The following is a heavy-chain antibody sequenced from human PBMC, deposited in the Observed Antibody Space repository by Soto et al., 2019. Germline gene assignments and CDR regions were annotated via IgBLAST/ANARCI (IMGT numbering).Heavy chain of an antibody. D-gene: IGHD2-15*01. CDR2: IDGSSSYT. CDR3: AKEIVAAAYVETSPFDV. V-gene: IGHV3-21*04. J-gene: IGHJ4*02. CDR1: GFTFSSYS. Sequence: GGSLRLSCAASGFTFSSYSMNWVRQAPGKGLEWVSFIDGSSSYTYYADSVKGRFTISRDNAKKTLYLHMSSLRVEDTARYYCAKEIVAAAYVETSPFDVWGQGTQVTVSS.